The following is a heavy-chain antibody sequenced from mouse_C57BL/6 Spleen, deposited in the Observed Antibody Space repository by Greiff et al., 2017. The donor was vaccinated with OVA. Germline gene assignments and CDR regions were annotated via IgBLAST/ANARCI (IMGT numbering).Heavy chain of an antibody. Sequence: EVQLQQSGAELVRPGASVKLSCTASGFNIKDDYMHWVKQRPEKGLEWIGRIDPENGDTEYASKFKGKATITAETSSNTAYLQLSSLTSEDTAVYYCTTGLRGMAYWGQGTLVTVSA. CDR2: IDPENGDT. CDR1: GFNIKDDY. J-gene: IGHJ3*01. D-gene: IGHD2-12*01. CDR3: TTGLRGMAY. V-gene: IGHV14-4*01.